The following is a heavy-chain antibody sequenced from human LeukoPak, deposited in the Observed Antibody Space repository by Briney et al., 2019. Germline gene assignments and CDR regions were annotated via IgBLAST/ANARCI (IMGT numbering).Heavy chain of an antibody. CDR3: AKDGPAAILTDY. V-gene: IGHV3-30*18. CDR2: ISYDGSNK. Sequence: PGGSLRLSCAASGFTFSSYGMHSVRQAPGKGLEWVAVISYDGSNKYYADSVKGRFTISRDNSKNTLYLQMNSLRAEDTAVYYCAKDGPAAILTDYWGQGTLVTVSS. J-gene: IGHJ4*02. CDR1: GFTFSSYG. D-gene: IGHD2-2*02.